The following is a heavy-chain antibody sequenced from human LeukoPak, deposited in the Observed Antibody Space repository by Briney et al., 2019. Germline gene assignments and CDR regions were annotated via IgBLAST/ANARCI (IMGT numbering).Heavy chain of an antibody. CDR1: GFTFSTYP. J-gene: IGHJ4*02. CDR2: ISISDAYT. CDR3: ARRYCSTTTCDAFAN. Sequence: GGSLSLSCAASGFTFSTYPMGWVRQAPGKGLEWVSSISISDAYTYYADSVKGRFTISRDNAKNSLYLQMDSLRAEDTAVYYCARRYCSTTTCDAFANWGQRTLVTVSS. D-gene: IGHD2-2*01. V-gene: IGHV3-21*06.